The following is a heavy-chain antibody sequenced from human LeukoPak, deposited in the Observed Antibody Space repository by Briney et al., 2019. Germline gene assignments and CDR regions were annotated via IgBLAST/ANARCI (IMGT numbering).Heavy chain of an antibody. CDR3: ATHLGGGGYAADY. V-gene: IGHV1-2*06. CDR2: INPNSGGT. CDR1: GYTFSAYY. Sequence: ASVKVSCKASGYTFSAYYMHWVRQAPGQGLEWMGRINPNSGGTNYAQKFQGRVTMTRDTSISTGYMELSRLRSDDTAVYYCATHLGGGGYAADYWGQGTLVTVPS. J-gene: IGHJ4*02. D-gene: IGHD2-15*01.